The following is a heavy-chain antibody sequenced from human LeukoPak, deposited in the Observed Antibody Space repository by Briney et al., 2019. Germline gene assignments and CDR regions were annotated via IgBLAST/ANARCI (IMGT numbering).Heavy chain of an antibody. CDR1: GFTFSSYA. D-gene: IGHD3-3*01. Sequence: GGSLRLSCAASGFTFSSYAMSWVRQAPGKGLEWVSAISGSGGSTYYADSVKGRFTISRDNSKNTLYLQMNSLRAEDTAVYYCAKAGPAGIYDFWSGYYCDYWGQGTLVTVSS. J-gene: IGHJ4*02. V-gene: IGHV3-23*01. CDR2: ISGSGGST. CDR3: AKAGPAGIYDFWSGYYCDY.